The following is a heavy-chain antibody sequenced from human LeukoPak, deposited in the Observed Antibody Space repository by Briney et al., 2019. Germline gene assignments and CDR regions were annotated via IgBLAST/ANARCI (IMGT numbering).Heavy chain of an antibody. D-gene: IGHD6-13*01. CDR2: IYYSGST. J-gene: IGHJ4*02. V-gene: IGHV4-59*08. CDR1: GGSISSYY. Sequence: SETLSLTCTVSGGSISSYYWSWSRQPPGKGLEWIGYIYYSGSTNYNPSLKSRVTISVDTSKNQFSLKLSSVTAADTAVYYCARLSLFSSSWYDVPYYFDYWGQGTLVTVSS. CDR3: ARLSLFSSSWYDVPYYFDY.